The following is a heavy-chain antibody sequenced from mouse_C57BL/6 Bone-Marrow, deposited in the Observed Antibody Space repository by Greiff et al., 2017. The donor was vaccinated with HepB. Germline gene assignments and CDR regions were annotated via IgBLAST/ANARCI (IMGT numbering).Heavy chain of an antibody. J-gene: IGHJ2*01. V-gene: IGHV1-62-2*01. D-gene: IGHD2-12*01. Sequence: QVQLKESGAELVKPGASVKLSCKASGYTFTEYTIHWVKQRSGQGLEWIGWFYPGSGSITYNEKFKDKATLTADKSTSTVYMELSRLTSEDSAVYCCARHGAYSYYFDYWGQGTTLTVSS. CDR2: FYPGSGSI. CDR1: GYTFTEYT. CDR3: ARHGAYSYYFDY.